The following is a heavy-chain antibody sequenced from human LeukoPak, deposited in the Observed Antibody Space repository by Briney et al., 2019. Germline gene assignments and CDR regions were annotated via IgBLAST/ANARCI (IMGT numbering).Heavy chain of an antibody. J-gene: IGHJ4*03. D-gene: IGHD3-22*01. CDR2: INPNSGGT. CDR1: GYTFTGYY. Sequence: ASVKVSCKASGYTFTGYYMHWVRQAPGQGLEWMGWINPNSGGTNYAQKFQGRVTMTRDTSISTAYMGLSRLRSDDTAVYYCAREGTYYYDSSGYLDFDYWGQGTMVTVSS. V-gene: IGHV1-2*02. CDR3: AREGTYYYDSSGYLDFDY.